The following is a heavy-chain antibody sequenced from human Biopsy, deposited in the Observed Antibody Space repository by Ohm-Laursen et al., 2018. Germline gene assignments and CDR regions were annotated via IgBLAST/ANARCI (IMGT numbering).Heavy chain of an antibody. CDR2: IHYSGTT. J-gene: IGHJ4*02. CDR1: GGSIDSYY. V-gene: IGHV4-59*01. CDR3: ARGGYYDLSGFGVDY. Sequence: SETLSLTCRVSGGSIDSYYRNWIRQPPGKGLEWIGYIHYSGTTNSNPSLESRVTMSVDTSKNQFSLKLSSLTAADTAVYYCARGGYYDLSGFGVDYWGQGTLVTVSS. D-gene: IGHD3-22*01.